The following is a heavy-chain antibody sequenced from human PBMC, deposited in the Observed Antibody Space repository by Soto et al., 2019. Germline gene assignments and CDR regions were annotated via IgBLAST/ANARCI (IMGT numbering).Heavy chain of an antibody. CDR3: TTPGYGSGSYYNSDFDY. Sequence: PGGSLRLSCAASGFTFSNAWMSWVRQAPGKGLEWVGRIKSKTDGGTTDYAAPVKGRFTISRDDSKNTLYLQMNSLKTEDTAVYYCTTPGYGSGSYYNSDFDYWGQGTLVTVSS. CDR1: GFTFSNAW. V-gene: IGHV3-15*01. CDR2: IKSKTDGGTT. J-gene: IGHJ4*02. D-gene: IGHD3-10*01.